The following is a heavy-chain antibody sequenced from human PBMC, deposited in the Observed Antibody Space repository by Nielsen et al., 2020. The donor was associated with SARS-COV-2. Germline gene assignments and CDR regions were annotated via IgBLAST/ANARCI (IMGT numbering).Heavy chain of an antibody. J-gene: IGHJ4*02. V-gene: IGHV3-7*03. CDR1: GFSFSSYW. CDR3: ARSRRLLEY. Sequence: GESLKISCAASGFSFSSYWMSWVRQAPGKGLEWVANIKKDGSEKYYVDSVKGRFTISRDKNSLYLQMNSLRAEDTAVYYCARSRRLLEYWGQGTLATVSS. CDR2: IKKDGSEK. D-gene: IGHD6-25*01.